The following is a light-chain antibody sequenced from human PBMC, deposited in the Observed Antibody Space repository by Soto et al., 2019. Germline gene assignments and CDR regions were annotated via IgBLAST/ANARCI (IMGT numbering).Light chain of an antibody. CDR2: DTS. V-gene: IGKV3-11*01. Sequence: EIGLTQSPATLSLSPGDRATLSCRASQSVSRYLAWYQQKPGQAPRLLIHDTSTRATGVPDTFSGSGSGTELTLTISRLAPEDAAMYYCQQRFSWPPTFGGGTHVEIK. CDR3: QQRFSWPPT. J-gene: IGKJ4*01. CDR1: QSVSRY.